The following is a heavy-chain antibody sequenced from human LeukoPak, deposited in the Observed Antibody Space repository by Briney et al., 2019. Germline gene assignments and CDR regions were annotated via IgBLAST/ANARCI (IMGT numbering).Heavy chain of an antibody. CDR2: IGYSGSPI. J-gene: IGHJ4*02. V-gene: IGHV3-48*01. CDR3: AREYDSRARFDS. D-gene: IGHD4-11*01. Sequence: PGGSLRLSCAGSGDSFISHTMIWVRQAPGKGLEWISYIGYSGSPIYYADSVKGRFAISKDNDKPSLYLHINSLRAEDTAFYYCAREYDSRARFDSWGQGILVTVSS. CDR1: GDSFISHT.